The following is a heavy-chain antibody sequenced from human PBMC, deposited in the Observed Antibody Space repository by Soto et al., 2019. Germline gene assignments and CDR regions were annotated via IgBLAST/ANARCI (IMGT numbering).Heavy chain of an antibody. V-gene: IGHV1-69*12. J-gene: IGHJ5*02. CDR3: AGDPPGRGVGSGGWFAP. Sequence: QVQLVQAGAEVKKPGSSVKVSCKASGGTFSSYAISWVRQAPGQGLEWMGGIIPILGTANYAQKFHGRVTSTADESTSTAYMERISLESDDTAWYDCAGDPPGRGVGSGGWFAPWGQGTLVTVSS. CDR1: GGTFSSYA. D-gene: IGHD3-10*01. CDR2: IIPILGTA.